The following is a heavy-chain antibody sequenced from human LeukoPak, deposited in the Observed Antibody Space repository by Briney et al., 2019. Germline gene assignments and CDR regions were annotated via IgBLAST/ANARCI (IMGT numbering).Heavy chain of an antibody. CDR2: ISAYNGNT. J-gene: IGHJ4*02. CDR1: GYTFTSYV. V-gene: IGHV1-18*01. CDR3: ARGGDYDSSGYYYDIDY. Sequence: ASVKVSCKASGYTFTSYVISWVRQAPGQGLEWMGWISAYNGNTNYAQKLQGRVTMTTDTSTSTAYMELRSLRSDDTAVYYCARGGDYDSSGYYYDIDYWGQGTLVTVSS. D-gene: IGHD3-22*01.